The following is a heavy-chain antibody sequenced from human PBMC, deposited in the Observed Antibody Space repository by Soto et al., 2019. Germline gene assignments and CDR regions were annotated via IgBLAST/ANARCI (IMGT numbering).Heavy chain of an antibody. V-gene: IGHV3-30-3*01. CDR2: ISYDGSNK. J-gene: IGHJ4*02. D-gene: IGHD3-9*01. Sequence: GGSLRLSCAASGFTFSSYAMHWVRQAPGKGLEWVAVISYDGSNKYYADSVKGRFTISRDNSKNTLYLQMNSLRAEDTAVYYCARVPVYYDILTGPFDYWGQGTLVTVSS. CDR1: GFTFSSYA. CDR3: ARVPVYYDILTGPFDY.